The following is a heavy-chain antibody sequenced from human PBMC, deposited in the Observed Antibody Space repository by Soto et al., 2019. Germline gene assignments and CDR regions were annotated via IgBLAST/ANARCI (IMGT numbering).Heavy chain of an antibody. CDR1: GFTFSDYY. Sequence: PGGSLRLSCAASGFTFSDYYMSWIRQAPGKGLEWVSYISSSGSTIYYADSVKGRFTISRDNAKNSLYLQMNSLRAEDTAVYYCARDASWDLGELSFPPYYYYYMDVWGKGTTVTVSS. CDR3: ARDASWDLGELSFPPYYYYYMDV. J-gene: IGHJ6*03. V-gene: IGHV3-11*01. CDR2: ISSSGSTI. D-gene: IGHD3-16*02.